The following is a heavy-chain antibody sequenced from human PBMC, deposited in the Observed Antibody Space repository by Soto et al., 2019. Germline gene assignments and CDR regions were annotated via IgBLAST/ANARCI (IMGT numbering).Heavy chain of an antibody. J-gene: IGHJ6*02. CDR1: VFTFSPYA. V-gene: IGHV3-23*01. D-gene: IGHD3-16*01. Sequence: VGSLRLSCASSVFTFSPYAMTWVRQSPGKGLEWVSSISGSGGNTNYADSVKGRFTVSRDNSKRTLSLQMNSLTEEDTAIYYCAKGLRRLLRTQYYYGVDVWGRGTAVIVS. CDR2: ISGSGGNT. CDR3: AKGLRRLLRTQYYYGVDV.